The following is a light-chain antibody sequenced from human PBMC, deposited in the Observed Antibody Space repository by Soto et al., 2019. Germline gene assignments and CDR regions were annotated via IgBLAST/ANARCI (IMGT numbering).Light chain of an antibody. CDR3: QQRSNWPLLT. Sequence: ESVLTQSPDTLSLSHGERATLSCRASQSVSSYLAWYQQKPGQAPRLLIYDASNRATGIPARFSGSGSGTDFTLTISSLEPEDFAVYYCQQRSNWPLLTFGGGTKVDIK. CDR1: QSVSSY. V-gene: IGKV3-11*01. J-gene: IGKJ4*01. CDR2: DAS.